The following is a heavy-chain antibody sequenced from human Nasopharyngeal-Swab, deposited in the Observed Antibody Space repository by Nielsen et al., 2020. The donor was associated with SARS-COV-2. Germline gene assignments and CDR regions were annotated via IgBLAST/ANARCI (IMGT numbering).Heavy chain of an antibody. V-gene: IGHV3-9*01. CDR2: ISWNSGSI. Sequence: GGSLRLSCAASGFTFDDYAMHWVRQAPGKGLEWVSGISWNSGSIGYADSVKGRFTISRDNAKNSLYLQMNSLRAEDTALYYCAKIGTGSSGYRYFDYWSQGTLVTVSS. CDR1: GFTFDDYA. D-gene: IGHD3-22*01. J-gene: IGHJ4*02. CDR3: AKIGTGSSGYRYFDY.